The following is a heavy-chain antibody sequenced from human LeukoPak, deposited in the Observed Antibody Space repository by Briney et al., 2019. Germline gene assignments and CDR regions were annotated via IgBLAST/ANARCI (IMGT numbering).Heavy chain of an antibody. D-gene: IGHD6-25*01. V-gene: IGHV4-39*01. CDR1: GGSIRSSSYY. Sequence: PSETLSLTCTVSGGSIRSSSYYWGWIRQPPGKGLEWIGSIYYSGNTYYYPPLKSRVTISVDTSKNQFSLKLSSVTAADTAVYYCARLAATKVDYWGQGTLVTVSS. CDR3: ARLAATKVDY. CDR2: IYYSGNT. J-gene: IGHJ4*02.